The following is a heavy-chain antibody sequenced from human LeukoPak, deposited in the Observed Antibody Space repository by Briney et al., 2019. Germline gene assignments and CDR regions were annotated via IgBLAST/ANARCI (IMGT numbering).Heavy chain of an antibody. V-gene: IGHV5-51*01. CDR1: GGFIFSYY. J-gene: IGHJ4*02. CDR3: ARPRDSFRSSFDS. CDR2: ISPGDSDT. D-gene: IGHD3-3*01. Sequence: HGESLQISSWAAGGFIFSYYVITWVQLPGKGLEWMGNISPGDSDTKYSPSFQGHVTISADYSSNTASLQWSRLKAMVVREGDCARPRDSFRSSFDSWGPGTLLTVSS.